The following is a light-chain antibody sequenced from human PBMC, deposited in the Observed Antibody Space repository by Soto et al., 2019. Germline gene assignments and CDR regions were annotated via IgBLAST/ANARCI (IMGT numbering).Light chain of an antibody. V-gene: IGKV3-11*01. J-gene: IGKJ1*01. CDR2: DAS. CDR1: QIVDSTY. Sequence: EIALTQFPGTLPLSPGERATVSCRSSQIVDSTYLAWYQQKPGQAPRLLIYDASNRATGIPARFSGSGSGTDFTLTISSLEPEDFAVYYCQQRSNSPRTFGQGTKVDIK. CDR3: QQRSNSPRT.